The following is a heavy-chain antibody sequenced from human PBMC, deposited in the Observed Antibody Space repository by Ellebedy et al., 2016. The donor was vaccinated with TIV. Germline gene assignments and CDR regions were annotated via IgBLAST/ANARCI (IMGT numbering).Heavy chain of an antibody. D-gene: IGHD1-26*01. Sequence: SETLSLTXTVSGGSISSSSYYWGWIRQPPGKGLEWIGSIYYSGSTYYNPSLKSRVTISVDTSKNQFSLKLSSVTAADTAVYYCARDEGGGSYLPFDYWGQGTLVTVSS. CDR1: GGSISSSSYY. CDR2: IYYSGST. V-gene: IGHV4-39*07. CDR3: ARDEGGGSYLPFDY. J-gene: IGHJ4*02.